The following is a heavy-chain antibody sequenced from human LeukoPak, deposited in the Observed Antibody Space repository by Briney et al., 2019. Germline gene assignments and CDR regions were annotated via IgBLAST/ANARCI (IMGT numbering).Heavy chain of an antibody. J-gene: IGHJ5*02. CDR3: ARDNSVGAYAWWFDP. D-gene: IGHD1-26*01. Sequence: ASVKVSCKASGYAFTRHYMHWVRQAPGQGLEWMGLINPSGSSTIYAQKFQGRVTMTRDMSTSTDYMELSSLRSEDTAVYYCARDNSVGAYAWWFDPWGQGTLVTVSS. CDR2: INPSGSST. V-gene: IGHV1-46*01. CDR1: GYAFTRHY.